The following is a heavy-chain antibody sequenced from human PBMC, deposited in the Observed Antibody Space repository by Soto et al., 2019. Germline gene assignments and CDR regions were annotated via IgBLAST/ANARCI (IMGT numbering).Heavy chain of an antibody. Sequence: ASVKVSCKASGYTFTSYYMHWVRQAPGQGPEWMGIINPSGGSTSYAQKFQGRVTMTRDTSTSTVYMELSSLRSEDTAVYYCARERVATIYDYWGQGTLVTVSS. CDR2: INPSGGST. J-gene: IGHJ4*02. D-gene: IGHD5-12*01. CDR3: ARERVATIYDY. CDR1: GYTFTSYY. V-gene: IGHV1-46*01.